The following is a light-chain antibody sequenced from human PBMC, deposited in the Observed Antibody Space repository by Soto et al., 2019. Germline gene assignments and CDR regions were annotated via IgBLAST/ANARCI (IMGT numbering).Light chain of an antibody. V-gene: IGKV3-11*01. J-gene: IGKJ1*01. CDR1: QSVSTY. CDR2: DVS. Sequence: EIVLTQSPGTLSLSPGDRATLSCRARQSVSTYLAWYQQKPGQAPRLLIYDVSNRATGIPARFSGSGSGTDFTLTISSLEPEDFAVYYCQPRYNWPRTFGQGTKVEIK. CDR3: QPRYNWPRT.